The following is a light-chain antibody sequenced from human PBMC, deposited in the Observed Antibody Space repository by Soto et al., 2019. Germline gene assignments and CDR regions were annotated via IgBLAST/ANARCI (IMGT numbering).Light chain of an antibody. CDR3: QQYYSYPYT. CDR1: QIIGSS. V-gene: IGKV1-5*01. Sequence: DIQMTQSPSTRSASLGDRVTITCRASQIIGSSLAWYQHKPGKAPKLLIYDALTLQSGLPSRYSGSESGTEFTFTISSLQPGDSATYYCQQYYSYPYTFGQGTKLEI. CDR2: DAL. J-gene: IGKJ2*01.